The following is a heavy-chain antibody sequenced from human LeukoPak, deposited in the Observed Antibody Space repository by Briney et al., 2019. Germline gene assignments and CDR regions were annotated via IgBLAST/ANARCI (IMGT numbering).Heavy chain of an antibody. CDR1: GFTFSDYY. J-gene: IGHJ4*02. Sequence: GGSLSLSCAASGFTFSDYYMNWIRQAPGKGPEWVSCISSSSTYTDYAHSVKGRFTISRDNAKKSLYLQMNSLRAEDTAVYYCARGQQWVNYWGQGSLVSVSS. D-gene: IGHD6-19*01. CDR3: ARGQQWVNY. CDR2: ISSSSTYT. V-gene: IGHV3-11*05.